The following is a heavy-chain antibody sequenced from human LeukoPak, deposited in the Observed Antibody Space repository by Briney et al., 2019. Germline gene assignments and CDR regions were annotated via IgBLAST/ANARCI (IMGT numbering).Heavy chain of an antibody. CDR3: ARGPDILTGYYIEYFQH. Sequence: SETLSLTCAVYGGSFSGYYWSWIRQPPGKGLEWIGEINHSGSTNYNPSLKSRVTISVDTSKNQFSLKLSSVTAADTAVCYCARGPDILTGYYIEYFQHWGQGTLVTVSS. CDR2: INHSGST. V-gene: IGHV4-34*01. D-gene: IGHD3-9*01. CDR1: GGSFSGYY. J-gene: IGHJ1*01.